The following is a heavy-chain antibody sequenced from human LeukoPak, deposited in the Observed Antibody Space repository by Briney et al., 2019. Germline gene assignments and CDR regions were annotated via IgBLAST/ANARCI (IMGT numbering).Heavy chain of an antibody. CDR3: ARDEGPSDYYYYMDV. CDR1: GGSISSYY. Sequence: PSETLSLTCTVSGGSISSYYWSWIRQPPGKGLEWIGYIYYSGSTNYNPSLKSRVTISVDTSKNQLSLKLSSVTAADTAVYYCARDEGPSDYYYYMDVWGKGTTVTVSS. CDR2: IYYSGST. J-gene: IGHJ6*03. V-gene: IGHV4-59*01.